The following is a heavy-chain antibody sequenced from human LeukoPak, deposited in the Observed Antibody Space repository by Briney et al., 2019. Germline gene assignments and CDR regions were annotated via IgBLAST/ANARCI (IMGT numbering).Heavy chain of an antibody. CDR3: ATGLIWFRDYDAFDI. CDR1: GYTLTELS. J-gene: IGHJ3*02. CDR2: FDPEDGET. Sequence: ASVKASCKVSGYTLTELSMHWVRQAPGKGLEWMGGFDPEDGETIYAQKFQGRVTMTEDTSTDTAYMELSSLRSEDTAVYYCATGLIWFRDYDAFDIWGQGTMVTVSS. D-gene: IGHD3-10*01. V-gene: IGHV1-24*01.